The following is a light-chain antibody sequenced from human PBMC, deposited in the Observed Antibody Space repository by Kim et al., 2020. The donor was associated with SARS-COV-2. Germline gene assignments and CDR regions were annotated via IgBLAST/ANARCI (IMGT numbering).Light chain of an antibody. CDR2: DTS. CDR1: QSVSSY. Sequence: EIVLTQSPATLSLSPGERATLSCKASQSVSSYLAWYQQKPGQAPRLLIYDTSNRATGIPARFSGSGSGTDFTLTISSLEPEDFAVYYCQQRSDWYTFGQGTRREIK. V-gene: IGKV3-11*01. J-gene: IGKJ2*01. CDR3: QQRSDWYT.